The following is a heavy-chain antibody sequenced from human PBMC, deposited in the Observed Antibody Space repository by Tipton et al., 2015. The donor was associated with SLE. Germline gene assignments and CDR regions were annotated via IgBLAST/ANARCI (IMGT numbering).Heavy chain of an antibody. CDR3: ARVGYCSGGSCNGQGDAFDI. CDR2: IYTSGST. J-gene: IGHJ3*02. CDR1: GGSISSGSYY. D-gene: IGHD2-15*01. Sequence: TLSLTCTVSGGSISSGSYYWSWIRQPAGKGLEWIGRIYTSGSTNYNPSPKSRVTISVDTSKNQFSLKLSSVTAADTAVYYCARVGYCSGGSCNGQGDAFDIWGQGTMVTVSS. V-gene: IGHV4-61*02.